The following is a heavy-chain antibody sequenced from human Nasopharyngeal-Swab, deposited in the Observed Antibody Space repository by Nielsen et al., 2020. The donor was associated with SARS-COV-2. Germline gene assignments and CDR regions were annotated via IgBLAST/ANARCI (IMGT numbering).Heavy chain of an antibody. CDR1: GSTFSRHW. D-gene: IGHD6-13*01. V-gene: IGHV3-74*01. CDR2: IDEDGSST. J-gene: IGHJ4*02. CDR3: TRAGSFRHDY. Sequence: GASQNISCASSGSTFSRHWMHWVRQAPGKGLVWVSRIDEDGSSTSYADSLKGRFTISRDNAKNTLYLQMNSLSAEDTAVYYCTRAGSFRHDYWGQGTLVTVSS.